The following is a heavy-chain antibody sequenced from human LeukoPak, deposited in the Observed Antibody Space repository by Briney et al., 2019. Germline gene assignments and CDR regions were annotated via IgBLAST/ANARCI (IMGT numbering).Heavy chain of an antibody. CDR2: IYTSGST. J-gene: IGHJ4*02. CDR1: GDSISIYY. Sequence: SETLCLTCTVSGDSISIYYWSWIRQPAGKGLEWIGRIYTSGSTNYNPSLKSRVTMSVDTSKNQFSLKLSSVTAADTAVYYCARGPTTVTRAFDYWGQGTLVTVSS. D-gene: IGHD4-11*01. V-gene: IGHV4-4*07. CDR3: ARGPTTVTRAFDY.